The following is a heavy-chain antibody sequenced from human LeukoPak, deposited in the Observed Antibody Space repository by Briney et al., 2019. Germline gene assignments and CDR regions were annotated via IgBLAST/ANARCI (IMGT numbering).Heavy chain of an antibody. CDR3: PRGLGRYCFDY. V-gene: IGHV4-59*01. Sequence: SESLSLTCTVSARFLSSYYWSWIRQSPGKGLEWIGYTHTSGSTNYNPSLKSRATTSLKTSKNQFSLKLSAVNAADTPVYYFPRGLGRYCFDYWGQGTLVTVSS. CDR2: THTSGST. CDR1: ARFLSSYY. J-gene: IGHJ4*02.